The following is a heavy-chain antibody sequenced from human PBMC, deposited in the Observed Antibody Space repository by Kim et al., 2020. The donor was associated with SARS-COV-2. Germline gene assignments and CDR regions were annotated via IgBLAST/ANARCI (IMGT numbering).Heavy chain of an antibody. Sequence: IYSADSVQGRLAVSKDNAKNSLYVQRNSLRDEDTAVYYCVRDRMGGAFDIWGEGTMVTVSS. CDR3: VRDRMGGAFDI. CDR2: I. J-gene: IGHJ3*02. D-gene: IGHD3-16*01. V-gene: IGHV3-48*02.